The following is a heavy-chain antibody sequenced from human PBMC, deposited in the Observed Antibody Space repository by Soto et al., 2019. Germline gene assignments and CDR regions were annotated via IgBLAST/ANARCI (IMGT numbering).Heavy chain of an antibody. J-gene: IGHJ4*02. V-gene: IGHV1-18*01. CDR2: ISAYNGNT. CDR3: ARHDNRERGARYQIDS. D-gene: IGHD1-26*01. Sequence: ASVKVSCKASGYTFTSYGISWVRQAPGQGLEWMGWISAYNGNTNYAQKLQDRVTMTTDTSTSTAYMELRSLRSDDTAVYYCARHDNRERGARYQIDSWGRGTLVTVSS. CDR1: GYTFTSYG.